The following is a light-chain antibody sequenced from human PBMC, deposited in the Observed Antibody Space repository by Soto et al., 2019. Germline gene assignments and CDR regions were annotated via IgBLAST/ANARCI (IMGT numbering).Light chain of an antibody. Sequence: EVVMTQSPATLSVSPGERATLSCRASQSVSTNLAWYQQKGGQPPRLLIYGASTRATDIPARFSGRGSGTEFTLTISSLQYEDFAVYYCQQYNNWPPMYTFGQGNKLEIK. V-gene: IGKV3-15*01. CDR1: QSVSTN. J-gene: IGKJ2*01. CDR2: GAS. CDR3: QQYNNWPPMYT.